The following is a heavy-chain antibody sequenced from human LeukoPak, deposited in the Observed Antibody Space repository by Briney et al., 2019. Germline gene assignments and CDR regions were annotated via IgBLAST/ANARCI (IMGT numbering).Heavy chain of an antibody. CDR1: GGSISSDY. J-gene: IGHJ4*02. CDR2: IYYSGST. V-gene: IGHV4-59*01. D-gene: IGHD1-26*01. Sequence: SETLSLACTVSGGSISSDYWSWIRQPPGKGLEWIGYIYYSGSTNYNPSLKSRVTISVDMSKNQFSLKLSSVTAADTAVYYCARIVGATFPLYYFDYWGQGTLVTVSS. CDR3: ARIVGATFPLYYFDY.